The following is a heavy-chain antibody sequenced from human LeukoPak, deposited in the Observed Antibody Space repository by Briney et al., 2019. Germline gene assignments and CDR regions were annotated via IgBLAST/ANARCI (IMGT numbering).Heavy chain of an antibody. V-gene: IGHV4-39*07. D-gene: IGHD3-10*01. Sequence: SETLSLTCTVSGGSISSSSYYWGWIRQPPGKGLEWIGSIYYSGSTYYNPSLKSRVTISVDTSKNQFSLKLSSVTAADTAVYYCARDYYGSGRPLDYWGQGTLVTVSS. CDR3: ARDYYGSGRPLDY. CDR2: IYYSGST. J-gene: IGHJ4*02. CDR1: GGSISSSSYY.